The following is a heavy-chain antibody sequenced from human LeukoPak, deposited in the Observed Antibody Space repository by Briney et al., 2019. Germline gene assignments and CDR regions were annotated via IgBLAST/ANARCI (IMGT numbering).Heavy chain of an antibody. CDR3: ARGSQPLLYYFDY. CDR1: GGSITNNLYF. Sequence: SETVSLTCTVSGGSITNNLYFWAWIRQPPGKGLDWIGSTYYGGNTYYNPSLKSRVAMSVDTSKNQFSLNLNSVTAADTAVYYCARGSQPLLYYFDYWGQGTLVAVST. V-gene: IGHV4-39*01. CDR2: TYYGGNT. D-gene: IGHD2-2*01. J-gene: IGHJ4*02.